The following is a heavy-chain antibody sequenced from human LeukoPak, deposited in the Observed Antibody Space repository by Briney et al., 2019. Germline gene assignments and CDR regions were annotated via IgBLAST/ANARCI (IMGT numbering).Heavy chain of an antibody. J-gene: IGHJ4*02. CDR3: ARGLEYSSSSGLGGGY. Sequence: GASVKVSCKASGCTFTGYYMHWVRQAPGQGLEWMGWINPNSGGTNYAQKFQGRVTMTRDTSISTAYMELSRLRSDDTAVYYCARGLEYSSSSGLGGGYWGQGTLVTVSS. V-gene: IGHV1-2*02. CDR2: INPNSGGT. CDR1: GCTFTGYY. D-gene: IGHD6-6*01.